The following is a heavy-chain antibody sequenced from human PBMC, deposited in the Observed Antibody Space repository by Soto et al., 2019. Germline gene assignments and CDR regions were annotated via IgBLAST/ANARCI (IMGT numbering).Heavy chain of an antibody. CDR2: IIPIFGTA. D-gene: IGHD5-18*01. V-gene: IGHV1-69*13. CDR3: AREALGYSYGLYYFDY. J-gene: IGHJ4*02. CDR1: GGTFSSYA. Sequence: SVKVSCKASGGTFSSYAISWVRQAPGQGLEWMGGIIPIFGTANYAQKFQGRVTITADESTSTAYMELSSLRSEDTAVYYCAREALGYSYGLYYFDYWGQGTLVTVYS.